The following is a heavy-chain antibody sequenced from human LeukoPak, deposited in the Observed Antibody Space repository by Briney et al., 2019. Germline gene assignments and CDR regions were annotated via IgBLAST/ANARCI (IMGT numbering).Heavy chain of an antibody. Sequence: WETLSLTCTVSGGSISSSNYYWGWFRQPPGKGREWIGSIYYSGPTYYNPSLNSRVTISVDTSKNQFSVKLTSVTAADTAVFYCARHRGSGWYHPNDYWGQGTLVTVSS. CDR2: IYYSGPT. J-gene: IGHJ4*02. D-gene: IGHD6-19*01. CDR3: ARHRGSGWYHPNDY. CDR1: GGSISSSNYY. V-gene: IGHV4-39*01.